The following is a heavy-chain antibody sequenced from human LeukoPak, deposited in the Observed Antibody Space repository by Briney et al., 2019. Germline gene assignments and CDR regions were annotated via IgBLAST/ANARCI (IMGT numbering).Heavy chain of an antibody. V-gene: IGHV3-23*01. J-gene: IGHJ4*02. CDR2: LSRGGGST. CDR3: AKEQRIRHCSEGVCMEGYYFDY. D-gene: IGHD2-8*01. CDR1: GFNFNMFA. Sequence: PGGSLRLSCTGSGFNFNMFAIDWVRQAPGQGLEWVSGLSRGGGSTNYADSVKGRFTISRDKSKNMVTLQMNSLRPEDTAVYYCAKEQRIRHCSEGVCMEGYYFDYWGQGTLVTVSS.